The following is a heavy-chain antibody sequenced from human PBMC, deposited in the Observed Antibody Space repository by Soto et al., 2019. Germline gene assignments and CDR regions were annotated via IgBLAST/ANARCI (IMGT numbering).Heavy chain of an antibody. J-gene: IGHJ4*02. CDR3: ARAPPDYYDSSGYHTGNDY. D-gene: IGHD3-22*01. Sequence: NPXGTLSLTFAEYGGSFIGYYRTWFRPPAGNGLEWIVEINHGGNFNCDPSLKTRVTISIDTSKNHFSLNLSSVTAADTAVYYCARAPPDYYDSSGYHTGNDYCGQGTLVTVAS. CDR1: GGSFIGYY. V-gene: IGHV4-34*01. CDR2: INHGGNF.